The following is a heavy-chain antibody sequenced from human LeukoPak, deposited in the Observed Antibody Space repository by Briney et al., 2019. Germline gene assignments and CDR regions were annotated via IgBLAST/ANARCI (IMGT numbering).Heavy chain of an antibody. Sequence: GASVKVSCKASGYTFTGYYMHWVRQAPGQGPEWMGWINPNSGGTNYAQKFQGRVTMTRDTSISTAYMELSRLRSDDTAVYYCARDSKLGYCSSTSCYKNWFDPWGQGTLVTVSS. J-gene: IGHJ5*02. V-gene: IGHV1-2*02. D-gene: IGHD2-2*02. CDR1: GYTFTGYY. CDR2: INPNSGGT. CDR3: ARDSKLGYCSSTSCYKNWFDP.